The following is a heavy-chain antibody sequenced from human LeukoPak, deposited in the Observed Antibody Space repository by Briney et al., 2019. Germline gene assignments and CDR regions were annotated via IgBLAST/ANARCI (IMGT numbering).Heavy chain of an antibody. V-gene: IGHV3-33*01. Sequence: GGSLRLSCTASGFTFSSYGMHWVRQAPGKGLEWVAVIWYDGSNKYYADSVKGRFTISRDNSKNTLYLQMNSLRAEDTAVYYCARDGVATFGGVIVMVFDYWGQGTLVTVSS. CDR3: ARDGVATFGGVIVMVFDY. CDR2: IWYDGSNK. D-gene: IGHD3-16*02. CDR1: GFTFSSYG. J-gene: IGHJ4*02.